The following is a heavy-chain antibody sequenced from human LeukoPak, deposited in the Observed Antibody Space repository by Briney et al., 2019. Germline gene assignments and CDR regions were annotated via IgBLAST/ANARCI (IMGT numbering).Heavy chain of an antibody. D-gene: IGHD2-15*01. CDR2: IYYSGST. V-gene: IGHV4-59*01. J-gene: IGHJ3*02. CDR3: ARGDCSGGSCYSSAFDI. Sequence: SETLSLTCTVSGGSISSYYWSWIRQPPGKGLEWIGYIYYSGSTNYNPSLKSRVTISVDTSKNQFSLKLSSVTAADTAVYYCARGDCSGGSCYSSAFDIWGQGTMVAVSS. CDR1: GGSISSYY.